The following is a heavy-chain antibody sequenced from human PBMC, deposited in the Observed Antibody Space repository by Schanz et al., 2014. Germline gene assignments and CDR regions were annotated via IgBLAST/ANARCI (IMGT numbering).Heavy chain of an antibody. Sequence: QVQLVQSGAEVKKPGASVKVSCKASGYTFSSYVITWVRQAPGQGLEWMGWISAHNGNTNYAQKLKGRGSMTTDTSPNTAYMELRSLRSDDTAVYYCARDILYYFGSGSYPDYWGQGTLVTVSS. CDR2: ISAHNGNT. J-gene: IGHJ4*02. V-gene: IGHV1-18*04. CDR1: GYTFSSYV. CDR3: ARDILYYFGSGSYPDY. D-gene: IGHD3-10*01.